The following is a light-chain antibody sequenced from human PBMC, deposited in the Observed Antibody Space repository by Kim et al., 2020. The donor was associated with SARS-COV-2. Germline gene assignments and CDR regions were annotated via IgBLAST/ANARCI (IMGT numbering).Light chain of an antibody. V-gene: IGKV3-20*01. CDR3: QKYGSFPPYT. J-gene: IGKJ2*01. CDR2: GAS. CDR1: QSVSSSY. Sequence: EIVLTQSPGPLYLSPGERATLSCRASQSVSSSYLSWYQQKTGQAPRLLIYGASSRATGIPDRFSGSGSGTDFTLTISRLEAEDIAVYYCQKYGSFPPYTFGQGTRLEI.